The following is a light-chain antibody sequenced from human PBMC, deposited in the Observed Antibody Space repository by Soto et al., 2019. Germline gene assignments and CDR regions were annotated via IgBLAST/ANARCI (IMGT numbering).Light chain of an antibody. V-gene: IGKV3-20*01. J-gene: IGKJ1*01. CDR1: QSVSNNY. CDR3: QQYGRSPRT. Sequence: IAWTPSPSTLSLSPWARAALSCRASQSVSNNYLAWYQQKPGQAPRLLIYGASKRATGIPDRFSGSGSGTDFTLTISRLEPEDFAVYCCQQYGRSPRTVGQGAKVEIK. CDR2: GAS.